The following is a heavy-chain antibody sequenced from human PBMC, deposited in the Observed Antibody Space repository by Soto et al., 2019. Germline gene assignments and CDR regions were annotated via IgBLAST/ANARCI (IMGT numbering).Heavy chain of an antibody. CDR1: RFTFSSYW. J-gene: IGHJ4*02. Sequence: GGSLRLSCAVSRFTFSSYWMSWVRQAPGKGLEWVANIKQDGSEKYYVDSVKGRFTISRDNAKNSLYLQMNSLRAEDTAVYYCARNGILWFGESIFDYWGQGTLVTVSS. D-gene: IGHD3-10*01. V-gene: IGHV3-7*04. CDR2: IKQDGSEK. CDR3: ARNGILWFGESIFDY.